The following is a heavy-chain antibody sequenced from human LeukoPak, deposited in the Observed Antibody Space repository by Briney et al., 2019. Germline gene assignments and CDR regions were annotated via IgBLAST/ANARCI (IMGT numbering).Heavy chain of an antibody. J-gene: IGHJ4*02. CDR2: IYPGDSDT. D-gene: IGHD3-3*02. CDR3: ARRSAFEGILDY. CDR1: GYSFTSYG. V-gene: IGHV5-51*01. Sequence: GESLKLSCDGSGYSFTSYGIGWVRQMPGKGLEWMGIIYPGDSDTRYSPSFQGQVTISADKSISTAYLQWSSLKASDTAMYYCARRSAFEGILDYWGQGTLVTVSS.